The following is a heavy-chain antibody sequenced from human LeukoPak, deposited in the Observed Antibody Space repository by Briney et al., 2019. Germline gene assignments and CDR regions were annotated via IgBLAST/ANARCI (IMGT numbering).Heavy chain of an antibody. V-gene: IGHV3-23*01. CDR2: ISGSGGST. J-gene: IGHJ4*02. Sequence: GGSLRLSCAASGFTFSSYAMSWVRPAPGKGLEWVLAISGSGGSTYYADSVKGRFTISRDNSKNTLYLQMNSLRAEDTAVYYCAKQGGNWVSFFDYWGQGTLVTVSS. CDR1: GFTFSSYA. D-gene: IGHD7-27*01. CDR3: AKQGGNWVSFFDY.